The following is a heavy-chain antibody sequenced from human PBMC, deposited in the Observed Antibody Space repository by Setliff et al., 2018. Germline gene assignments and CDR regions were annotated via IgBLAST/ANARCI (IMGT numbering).Heavy chain of an antibody. CDR1: GASISGYY. CDR3: ARVDFTMIQGVLGL. V-gene: IGHV4-59*12. CDR2: VYYSGYT. Sequence: SETLSLTCSVSGASISGYYWSWIRQSPTKGLEWIGSVYYSGYTYYNPSLQSRVTISVDMSKNQFSMKLTSVTAADTAVYYCARVDFTMIQGVLGLWGQGTLVTVSS. D-gene: IGHD3-10*01. J-gene: IGHJ1*01.